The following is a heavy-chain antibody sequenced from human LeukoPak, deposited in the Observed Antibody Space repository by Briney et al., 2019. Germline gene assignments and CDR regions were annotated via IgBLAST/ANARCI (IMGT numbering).Heavy chain of an antibody. Sequence: GGSLRLSCAATGFTFTKYAMSWVRQAPGKGLEWVSGISGRGDKTFYADSVKGRFTISRDNSMHTLYMQMNSLRAEDTAVYYCAKGSGGSYYGFFDYWGQGTLVTVSS. CDR3: AKGSGGSYYGFFDY. CDR1: GFTFTKYA. CDR2: ISGRGDKT. V-gene: IGHV3-23*01. J-gene: IGHJ4*02. D-gene: IGHD1-26*01.